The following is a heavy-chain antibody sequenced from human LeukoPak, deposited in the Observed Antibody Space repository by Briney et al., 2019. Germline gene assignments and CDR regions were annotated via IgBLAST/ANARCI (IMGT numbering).Heavy chain of an antibody. V-gene: IGHV4-39*01. D-gene: IGHD5-18*01. J-gene: IGHJ4*02. CDR1: GGSVTSSTHY. CDR2: IYYSGDD. Sequence: SETLSLTCTVSGGSVTSSTHYWGWIRQPPGKGLEWIASIYYSGDDYYNPSLKSRATIFVDTSQSQFSLRLSSVTAADTAVYFCARTDGKQLPPRFWGQGTLVTVSS. CDR3: ARTDGKQLPPRF.